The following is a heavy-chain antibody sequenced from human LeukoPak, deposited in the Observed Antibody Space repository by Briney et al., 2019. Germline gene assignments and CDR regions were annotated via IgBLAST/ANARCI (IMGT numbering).Heavy chain of an antibody. Sequence: PGGSLRLSCATSGFTFNRYGMHWVRQAPGKGLEWVAVIWYDGSHQYYADSVKGRFTISRDNSKNTLDLQMNSLRVEDTAVYFCAKDKDTPATAQPQRGYFESWGQGTLVTVSS. CDR2: IWYDGSHQ. CDR1: GFTFNRYG. J-gene: IGHJ4*02. D-gene: IGHD2-15*01. V-gene: IGHV3-33*06. CDR3: AKDKDTPATAQPQRGYFES.